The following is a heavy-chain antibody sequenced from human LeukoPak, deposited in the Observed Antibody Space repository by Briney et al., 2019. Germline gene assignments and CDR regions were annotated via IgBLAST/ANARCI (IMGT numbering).Heavy chain of an antibody. D-gene: IGHD4-17*01. CDR2: IIPVFGTA. CDR1: GGTFNSFA. CDR3: ARSASPTVTLSPLNY. J-gene: IGHJ4*02. V-gene: IGHV1-69*13. Sequence: GASVKVSCKASGGTFNSFAISWVRQAPGQGLEWVGGIIPVFGTANYAQKFQGRVTITADESTSTAYMELSSLRSEDTAVYYCARSASPTVTLSPLNYWGQGTLVTVSS.